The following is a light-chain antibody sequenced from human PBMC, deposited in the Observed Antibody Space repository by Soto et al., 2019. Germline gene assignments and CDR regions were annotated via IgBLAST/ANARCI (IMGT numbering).Light chain of an antibody. CDR2: GSS. V-gene: IGKV1-5*03. J-gene: IGKJ2*03. CDR3: QQYDTFSYS. Sequence: DIQMTQSPSTLSASVGDRVTITCRASQNINNWLAWYQQKAGKAPKLLIFGSSTLETGVPSRFSGGRSGTEFTLTISGLQPEDFATYYCQQYDTFSYSFGQGTKLEI. CDR1: QNINNW.